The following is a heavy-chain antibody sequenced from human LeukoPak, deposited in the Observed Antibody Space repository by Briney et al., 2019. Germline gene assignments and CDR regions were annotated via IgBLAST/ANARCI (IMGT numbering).Heavy chain of an antibody. V-gene: IGHV3-11*01. CDR3: ARDLAQGYYDSSVFLD. J-gene: IGHJ4*02. CDR1: GFTSSDYY. Sequence: PGGSLRLSCAASGFTSSDYYMSWIRQAPGKGLEWVSYISSSGSTIYYADSVKGRFTISRDNAKNSLYLQMNSLRAEDTAVYYCARDLAQGYYDSSVFLDWGQGTLVTVSS. CDR2: ISSSGSTI. D-gene: IGHD3-22*01.